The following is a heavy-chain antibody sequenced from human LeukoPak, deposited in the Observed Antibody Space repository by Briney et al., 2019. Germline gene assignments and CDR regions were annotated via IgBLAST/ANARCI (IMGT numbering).Heavy chain of an antibody. V-gene: IGHV4-61*01. J-gene: IGHJ4*02. CDR1: GGSVSSGSYY. CDR2: IYYSGST. Sequence: PSETLSLTCTVSGGSVSSGSYYWSCIRQPPGKGLEWIGYIYYSGSTNYNPSLKSRVTISVDTSKNQFSLKLSSVTAADTAVYYCARERYGSGSYDYWGQGTLVTVSS. D-gene: IGHD3-10*01. CDR3: ARERYGSGSYDY.